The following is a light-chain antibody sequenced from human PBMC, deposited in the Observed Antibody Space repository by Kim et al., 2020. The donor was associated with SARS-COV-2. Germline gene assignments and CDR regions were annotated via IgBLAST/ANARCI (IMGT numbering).Light chain of an antibody. CDR3: SSYTSSSTLV. Sequence: SITISCTGTSSDVGGYNYVSLYQQHPGKAPKLMIYDVSTRPSGVSNRFSGSKSGNTASLTISGLQAEDEADYYCSSYTSSSTLVFGTGTKVTVL. CDR1: SSDVGGYNY. V-gene: IGLV2-14*03. J-gene: IGLJ1*01. CDR2: DVS.